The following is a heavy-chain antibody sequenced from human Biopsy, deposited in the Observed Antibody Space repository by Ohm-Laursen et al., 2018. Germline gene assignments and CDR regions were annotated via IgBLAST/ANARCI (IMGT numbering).Heavy chain of an antibody. J-gene: IGHJ6*02. D-gene: IGHD1-26*01. V-gene: IGHV3-53*01. CDR3: ARREQLLNPWELLVRGPNGYYSHAMDV. CDR2: IYGDGRT. Sequence: GSLRLSCAASGFTFSDHYREWVRQAPGKGLEWVSFIYGDGRTFYAGSVKDRFTLSRDTSNNLMFLQMDSLRADDTAVYFCARREQLLNPWELLVRGPNGYYSHAMDVWGQGTTVTVSS. CDR1: GFTFSDHY.